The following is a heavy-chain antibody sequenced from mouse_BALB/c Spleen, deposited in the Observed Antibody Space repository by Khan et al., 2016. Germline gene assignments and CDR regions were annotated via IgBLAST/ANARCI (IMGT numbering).Heavy chain of an antibody. CDR1: GYTFTNYG. CDR3: ARYRYYYGSSRYFDV. CDR2: INTYSGES. Sequence: QSQLVQSGPELKRPGKTVKISCKASGYTFTNYGINWVKQAPGKGLKWMGWINTYSGESTYADDFKGRFAFSLETSANTAYLQINNLKNEDTATYCCARYRYYYGSSRYFDVWGAGTTVTVSS. V-gene: IGHV9-3-1*01. J-gene: IGHJ1*01. D-gene: IGHD1-1*01.